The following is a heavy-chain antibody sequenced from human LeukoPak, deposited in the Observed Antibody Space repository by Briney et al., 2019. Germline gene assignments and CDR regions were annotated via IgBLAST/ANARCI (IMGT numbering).Heavy chain of an antibody. CDR1: GFTFSTYW. CDR2: IKSDGSST. Sequence: GGSLRLSCAASGFTFSTYWMHWVRQVPGKGLVWVSRIKSDGSSTSYADSVKGRFTISRDNGKNTLYLQMNSLRAEDTAVYYCARDQEGYSGYVYYYYGMDVWGKGTTVTVSS. J-gene: IGHJ6*04. V-gene: IGHV3-74*01. D-gene: IGHD5-12*01. CDR3: ARDQEGYSGYVYYYYGMDV.